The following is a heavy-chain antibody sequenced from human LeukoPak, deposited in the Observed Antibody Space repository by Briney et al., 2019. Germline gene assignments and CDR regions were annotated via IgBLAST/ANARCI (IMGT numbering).Heavy chain of an antibody. CDR1: GYTFTGYY. Sequence: ASVKVSCKASGYTFTGYYIHWVRQAPGQGLEWMGWINTNTGNPTYAQGFTGRFVFSLDTSVSTAYLQISSLKAEDTAVYYCARGSRHWLLPTRNNYYYYYYMDVWGKGTTVTVSS. V-gene: IGHV7-4-1*02. J-gene: IGHJ6*03. D-gene: IGHD3-9*01. CDR2: INTNTGNP. CDR3: ARGSRHWLLPTRNNYYYYYYMDV.